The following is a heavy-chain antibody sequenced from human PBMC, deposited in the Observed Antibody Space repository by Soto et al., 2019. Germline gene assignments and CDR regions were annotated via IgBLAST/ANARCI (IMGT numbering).Heavy chain of an antibody. CDR3: AATPRVQLELLT. D-gene: IGHD1-1*01. CDR1: GGSISSYY. CDR2: IYYSGST. Sequence: SETLSLTCTVSGGSISSYYWSWIRQPPGKGLEWIGYIYYSGSTNYNPSLKSRVTISVDTSKNQFSLKLSSVTAADTAVYYCAATPRVQLELLTWGQGTLVTVSS. J-gene: IGHJ5*02. V-gene: IGHV4-59*01.